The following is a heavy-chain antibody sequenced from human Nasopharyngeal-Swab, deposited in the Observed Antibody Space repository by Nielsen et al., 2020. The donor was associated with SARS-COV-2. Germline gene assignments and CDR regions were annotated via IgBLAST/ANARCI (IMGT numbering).Heavy chain of an antibody. Sequence: WIRQPPGKGPEWIGEINHSGSTNYNPSLKSRVTISVDTSNNQFSLKLSSVTAADTAVYYCARGSRSGINNYSSGRYFFDYWGQGALVTVSS. V-gene: IGHV4-34*01. D-gene: IGHD6-19*01. CDR3: ARGSRSGINNYSSGRYFFDY. J-gene: IGHJ4*02. CDR2: INHSGST.